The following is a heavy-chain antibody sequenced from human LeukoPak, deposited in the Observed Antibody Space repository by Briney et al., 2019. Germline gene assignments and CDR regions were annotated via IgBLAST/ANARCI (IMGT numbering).Heavy chain of an antibody. Sequence: ASETLSLTCTVSGGSISSYYWSWIRQPAGKGLEWVGRIYRSETTNYNPSLKGRVTMSVDTSKNQLSLKLSSVTAADTAVYYCARLYYYGSGMFSAFDIWGLGTVVTVSS. D-gene: IGHD3-10*01. CDR1: GGSISSYY. CDR3: ARLYYYGSGMFSAFDI. V-gene: IGHV4-4*07. J-gene: IGHJ3*02. CDR2: IYRSETT.